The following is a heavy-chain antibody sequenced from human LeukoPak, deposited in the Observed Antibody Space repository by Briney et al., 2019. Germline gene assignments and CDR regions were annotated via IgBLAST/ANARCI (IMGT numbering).Heavy chain of an antibody. J-gene: IGHJ3*02. CDR3: ARQLKRGRVVTAHDAFDI. D-gene: IGHD2-21*02. CDR1: GGSISSNSYY. V-gene: IGHV4-39*01. Sequence: SETLSLTCTVSGGSISSNSYYWRRIRQPPGKGLEWTGEINNSGSTNYNPSLKSRVTISVDTSKNQFSLKLSSVTAADTAVYYCARQLKRGRVVTAHDAFDIWGQGTRVTVSS. CDR2: INNSGST.